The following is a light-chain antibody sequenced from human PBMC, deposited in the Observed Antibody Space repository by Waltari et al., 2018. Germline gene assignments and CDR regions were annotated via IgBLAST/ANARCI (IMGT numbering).Light chain of an antibody. Sequence: HSALTQPASVSGSPGQSITISCPGTSSDVGGYNSVPWYQHPQGKAPKLMIYDFSNRPSAVPNRFSGSNSANPASLTISGLQAEDEADYYCSSYLSSDTLELFGGGTSLTVL. CDR2: DFS. V-gene: IGLV2-14*03. CDR1: SSDVGGYNS. J-gene: IGLJ2*01. CDR3: SSYLSSDTLEL.